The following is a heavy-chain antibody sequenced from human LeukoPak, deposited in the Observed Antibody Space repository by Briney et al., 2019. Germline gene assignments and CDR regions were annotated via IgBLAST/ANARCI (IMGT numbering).Heavy chain of an antibody. Sequence: PSETLSLTCTVSGGSISSSSYYWGWIRQPPGKGLEWIGSIYYSGSTYYNPSLKSRVTISVDTSKNQFSLKLSSVTAADTAVYYCARTDTIFGVEAAFDIWGQGTMVTVSS. CDR3: ARTDTIFGVEAAFDI. D-gene: IGHD3-3*01. V-gene: IGHV4-39*07. CDR1: GGSISSSSYY. CDR2: IYYSGST. J-gene: IGHJ3*02.